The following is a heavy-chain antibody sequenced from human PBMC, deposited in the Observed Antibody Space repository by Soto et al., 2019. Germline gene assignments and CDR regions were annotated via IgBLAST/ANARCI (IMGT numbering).Heavy chain of an antibody. J-gene: IGHJ5*02. CDR1: GFTFSSYS. V-gene: IGHV3-21*01. CDR2: ISSSSSYI. Sequence: GGSLRLSCAASGFTFSSYSMNWVRQAPGKGLEWVSSISSSSSYIYYADSVKGRFTISRDNAKNSLYLQMNSLRAEDTAVYYCAREGCSSGRCYSNWFDPWGQGTLVTVSS. CDR3: AREGCSSGRCYSNWFDP. D-gene: IGHD2-15*01.